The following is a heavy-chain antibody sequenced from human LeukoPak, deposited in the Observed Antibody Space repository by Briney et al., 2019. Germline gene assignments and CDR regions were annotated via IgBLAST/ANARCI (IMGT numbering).Heavy chain of an antibody. CDR3: ARQRLYWRDAFDI. V-gene: IGHV4-34*01. J-gene: IGHJ3*02. D-gene: IGHD1-1*01. CDR1: GGSFSGYY. CDR2: INHSGST. Sequence: SETLSLTCAVYGGSFSGYYWSWIRQPPGKGLEWIGEINHSGSTNYNPSLKSRVTISVDTSKNQFSLKLSSVTAADTAVYYCARQRLYWRDAFDIWGQGTMVTVSS.